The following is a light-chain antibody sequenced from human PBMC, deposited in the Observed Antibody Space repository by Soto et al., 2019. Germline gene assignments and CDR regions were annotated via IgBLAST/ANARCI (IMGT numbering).Light chain of an antibody. CDR2: GAS. CDR3: QQYNNWPVT. J-gene: IGKJ1*01. CDR1: QSVSSN. V-gene: IGKV3-15*01. Sequence: EIVMTQSPATLSVSTGERATLSCRASQSVSSNLAWYQQKPGQAPRLLIYGASTRATGIPARFSGSGSGTEFTLTISSLQSEDFAVYYCQQYNNWPVTLGQGTKVDIK.